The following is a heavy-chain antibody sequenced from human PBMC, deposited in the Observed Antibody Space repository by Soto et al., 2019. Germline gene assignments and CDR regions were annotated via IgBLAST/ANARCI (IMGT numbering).Heavy chain of an antibody. CDR2: IKSKTDGGTT. Sequence: PGGSLRRSCSAPGFTFSNAWMSWVRQAPGKGLEWVGHIKSKTDGGTTDYAAPVKGRFTISRDDSKNTLYLQMNSLKTEDTAVYYCTTDAVLGYCSGGSCYLPYYYYGMDVWGQGTTVTVSS. V-gene: IGHV3-15*01. CDR1: GFTFSNAW. D-gene: IGHD2-15*01. CDR3: TTDAVLGYCSGGSCYLPYYYYGMDV. J-gene: IGHJ6*02.